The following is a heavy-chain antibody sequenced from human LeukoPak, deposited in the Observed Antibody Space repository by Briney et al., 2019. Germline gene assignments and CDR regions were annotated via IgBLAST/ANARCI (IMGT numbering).Heavy chain of an antibody. CDR1: GGSFSGYY. CDR2: INHSGST. Sequence: SETLSLTCAVYGGSFSGYYWSWIRQPPGKGLEWIGEINHSGSTNYNPSLKSRVTISVDTSKNQFSLKLSSVTAADTAVYYCARPWGYYGFNWFDPWGQGTLVTVSS. CDR3: ARPWGYYGFNWFDP. V-gene: IGHV4-34*01. D-gene: IGHD3-10*01. J-gene: IGHJ5*02.